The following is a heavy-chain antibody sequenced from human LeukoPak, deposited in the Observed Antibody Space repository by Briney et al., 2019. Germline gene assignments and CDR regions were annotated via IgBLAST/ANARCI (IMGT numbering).Heavy chain of an antibody. V-gene: IGHV4-39*01. CDR2: IYYSGRT. CDR3: ARLQPTYCGGDCYPDY. D-gene: IGHD2-21*02. J-gene: IGHJ4*02. Sequence: PSETLSLTCTVSGGSISSGNYYWGWIRQPPGTGLQWIGSIYYSGRTYYNPSLKSRVTIFVDTSKNQFSLKLNSVTAADTAVYYCARLQPTYCGGDCYPDYRGQGTLVTVSS. CDR1: GGSISSGNYY.